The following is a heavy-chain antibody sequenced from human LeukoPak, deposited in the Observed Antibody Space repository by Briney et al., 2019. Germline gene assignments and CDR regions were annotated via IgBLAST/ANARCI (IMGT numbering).Heavy chain of an antibody. V-gene: IGHV3-9*03. J-gene: IGHJ3*02. CDR3: AKDTLVGATTGVFDI. D-gene: IGHD1-26*01. CDR1: GFTFDDYA. CDR2: ISWNSGSI. Sequence: GRSLRLSCAASGFTFDDYAMHWVRQAPGKGLEWVSGISWNSGSIGYADSVKGRFTISRDNAKNSLYLQMNSLRAEDMALYYCAKDTLVGATTGVFDIWGQGTMVTVSS.